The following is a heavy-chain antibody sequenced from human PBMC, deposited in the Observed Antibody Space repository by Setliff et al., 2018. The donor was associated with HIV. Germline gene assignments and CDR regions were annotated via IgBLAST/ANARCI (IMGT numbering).Heavy chain of an antibody. J-gene: IGHJ4*02. Sequence: SETLSLTCAVFGYSISSGNYWGWIRQPPGKGLEWIGSSYPSGTTYYNPSLKSRVTIKVDTFHNQFSLKLSSVTAADTAVYYCARGHGVYSGSYLAVYFDYWGQGTLVTVSS. CDR2: SYPSGTT. V-gene: IGHV4-38-2*01. CDR1: GYSISSGNY. D-gene: IGHD1-26*01. CDR3: ARGHGVYSGSYLAVYFDY.